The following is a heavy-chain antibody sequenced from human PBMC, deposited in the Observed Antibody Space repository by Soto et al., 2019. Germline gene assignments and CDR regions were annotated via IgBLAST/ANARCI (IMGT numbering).Heavy chain of an antibody. Sequence: RSLRLSCAASGFTFSSYSMNWVRQAPGKGLXWVSYISSSSSTIYYADSVKGRFTISRDNAKNSLYLQMNSLRDEDTAVHYCARGQMVYAIQNYYYYGMDVWGQGTTVTVSS. CDR2: ISSSSSTI. CDR1: GFTFSSYS. CDR3: ARGQMVYAIQNYYYYGMDV. J-gene: IGHJ6*02. V-gene: IGHV3-48*02. D-gene: IGHD2-8*01.